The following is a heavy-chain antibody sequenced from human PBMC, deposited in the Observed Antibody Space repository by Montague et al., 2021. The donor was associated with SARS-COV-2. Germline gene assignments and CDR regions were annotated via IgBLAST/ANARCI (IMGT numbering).Heavy chain of an antibody. CDR3: AKKPTVSGMPATIAWYFDL. D-gene: IGHD1-26*01. J-gene: IGHJ2*01. CDR1: RFAFSDYA. CDR2: IFASVHNT. Sequence: SLRLSCAASRFAFSDYAMSWVRQAPGKGLEWVSTIFASVHNTYYLHSVKGRFIFSRDNSKNPLFLHLNTLRAEDTALYYCAKKPTVSGMPATIAWYFDLWGRGALVTVSS. V-gene: IGHV3-23*05.